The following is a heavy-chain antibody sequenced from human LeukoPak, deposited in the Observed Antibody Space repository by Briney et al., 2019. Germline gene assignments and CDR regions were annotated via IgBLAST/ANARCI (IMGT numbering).Heavy chain of an antibody. D-gene: IGHD3-10*01. CDR2: IYTSGST. CDR3: ARVSVVRGAPDYYFDY. CDR1: GGSLSSYY. V-gene: IGHV4-4*07. J-gene: IGHJ4*02. Sequence: SETLSLTCTVSGGSLSSYYWSWIRQHAGKGLEGIGRIYTSGSTNYNPSLTSRVTMSVDTSKNQFSLKLSSVTAADTAVYYCARVSVVRGAPDYYFDYWGQGTLVTVSS.